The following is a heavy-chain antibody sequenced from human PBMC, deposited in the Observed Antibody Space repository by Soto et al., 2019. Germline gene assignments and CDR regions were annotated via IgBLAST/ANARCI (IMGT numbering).Heavy chain of an antibody. Sequence: TLSLTCTVSGGSISSDYWSWIRQPPGKGLEWIGYIYYTGSTNYNPSLKSRVIISVDTSKNQFSLKLSSVTAADTAVYYCARLRFGEVTSYYFDYWGQGTLVTVSS. CDR1: GGSISSDY. CDR3: ARLRFGEVTSYYFDY. J-gene: IGHJ4*02. D-gene: IGHD3-10*01. CDR2: IYYTGST. V-gene: IGHV4-59*12.